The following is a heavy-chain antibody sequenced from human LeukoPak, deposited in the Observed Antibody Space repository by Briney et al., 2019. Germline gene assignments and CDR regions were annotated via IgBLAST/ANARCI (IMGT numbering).Heavy chain of an antibody. CDR1: GGSISSSSYY. V-gene: IGHV4-39*07. Sequence: SSETLSLTCTVSGGSISSSSYYWGWIRQPPGKGLEWIGSIYYSGSTYYNPSLKSRVTISVDTSKNQFSLKLSSVTAADTAVYYCARGRVRGLSYYYYYMDVWGKGTTVTVSS. D-gene: IGHD3-10*01. J-gene: IGHJ6*03. CDR2: IYYSGST. CDR3: ARGRVRGLSYYYYYMDV.